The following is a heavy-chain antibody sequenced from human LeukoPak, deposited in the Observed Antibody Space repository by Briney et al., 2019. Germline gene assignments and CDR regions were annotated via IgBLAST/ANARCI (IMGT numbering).Heavy chain of an antibody. D-gene: IGHD2-15*01. Sequence: SQTLSLTCTVSGGSISSGDYYWSWIRQPQGKGLEWIGYIYYSGSTYYNPSLKSRVTISVDTSKNQFSLKLSSVTAADTAVYYCAAIVVVAAALDYWGQGTLVTVSS. V-gene: IGHV4-30-4*01. CDR2: IYYSGST. CDR1: GGSISSGDYY. CDR3: AAIVVVAAALDY. J-gene: IGHJ4*02.